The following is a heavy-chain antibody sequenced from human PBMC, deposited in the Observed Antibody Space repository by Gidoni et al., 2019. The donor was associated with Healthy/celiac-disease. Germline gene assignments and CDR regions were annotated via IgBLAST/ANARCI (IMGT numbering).Heavy chain of an antibody. D-gene: IGHD6-13*01. J-gene: IGHJ4*02. Sequence: QVHLQESGPGLVMPSETLSLTCTVSGYSISSGYYWGWIRQPPGKGLAWIGSIYHSGSTYHNPSLKSRVTISVDTSKNQLSLKLSSVTAADTAVYYCARDLAAAGTGGFDYWGQGTLVTVSS. V-gene: IGHV4-38-2*02. CDR3: ARDLAAAGTGGFDY. CDR1: GYSISSGYY. CDR2: IYHSGST.